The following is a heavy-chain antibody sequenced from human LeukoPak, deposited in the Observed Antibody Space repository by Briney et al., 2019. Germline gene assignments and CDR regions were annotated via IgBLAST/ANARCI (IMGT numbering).Heavy chain of an antibody. CDR2: IYYSGST. CDR1: GGSISSGGYY. D-gene: IGHD2-15*01. CDR3: ARVCVDYYYGMDV. V-gene: IGHV4-31*03. J-gene: IGHJ6*02. Sequence: PSETLSLTCTVSGGSISSGGYYWSWIRQHPGKGLEWIRYIYYSGSTYYNPSLKSRVTISVDTSKNQFSLKLSSVTAADTAVYYCARVCVDYYYGMDVWGQGTTVTVSS.